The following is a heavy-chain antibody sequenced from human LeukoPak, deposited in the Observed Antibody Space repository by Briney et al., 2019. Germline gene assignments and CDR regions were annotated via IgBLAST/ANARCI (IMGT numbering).Heavy chain of an antibody. CDR3: AMYYYGSGSQSPFDY. CDR1: GYTFTGYY. J-gene: IGHJ4*02. Sequence: GASVKVSCKASGYTFTGYYMHWVRQAPGQGLEWMGWINPNSGGTNYAQKFQGRVTMTRDTSISTAYMELSRPRSDDTAVYYCAMYYYGSGSQSPFDYWGQGTLVTVSS. D-gene: IGHD3-10*01. V-gene: IGHV1-2*02. CDR2: INPNSGGT.